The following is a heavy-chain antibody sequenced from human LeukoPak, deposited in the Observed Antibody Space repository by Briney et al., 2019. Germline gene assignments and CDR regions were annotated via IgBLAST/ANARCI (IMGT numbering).Heavy chain of an antibody. CDR1: GFRFSGYV. CDR2: IDFSDDGAS. Sequence: PGGSLRLSCAASGFRFSGYVMSWVRQAPGKGLEYVSSIDFSDDGASYYADSVKGRFTISRDNSKNTLFLQMNSLRVEDTAFYYCARVDSDNYDYWGQGTLLTVSS. D-gene: IGHD5-12*01. J-gene: IGHJ4*02. V-gene: IGHV3-23*01. CDR3: ARVDSDNYDY.